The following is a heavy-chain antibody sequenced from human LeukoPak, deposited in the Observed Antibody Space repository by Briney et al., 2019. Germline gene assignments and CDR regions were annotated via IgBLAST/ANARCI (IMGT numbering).Heavy chain of an antibody. CDR1: GGSIRTYY. J-gene: IGHJ4*02. CDR2: IYSSGSA. V-gene: IGHV4-4*07. Sequence: SETLSLTCTVSGGSIRTYYWNWIRQPAGKGLEWIGRIYSSGSANYNPPLKSRVPMSVDTSKNHFSLILTSVTAADTAVYYCARDPGGGGTYYFDYWGQGTLVTVSS. D-gene: IGHD2-15*01. CDR3: ARDPGGGGTYYFDY.